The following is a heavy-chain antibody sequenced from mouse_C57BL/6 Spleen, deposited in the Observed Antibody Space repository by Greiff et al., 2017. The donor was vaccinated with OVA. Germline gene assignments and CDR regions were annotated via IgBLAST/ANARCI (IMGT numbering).Heavy chain of an antibody. Sequence: EVQLQQSGPELVKPGASVKISCKASGYSFTGYYMNWVKQSPEKSLEWIGEINTSTGGTTYNQKFKAKATLTVDKSSSTAYMQLSSLTSEDSAVYYCARDSNYGYWGQGTTLTVSS. V-gene: IGHV1-42*01. D-gene: IGHD2-5*01. CDR2: INTSTGGT. CDR1: GYSFTGYY. J-gene: IGHJ2*01. CDR3: ARDSNYGY.